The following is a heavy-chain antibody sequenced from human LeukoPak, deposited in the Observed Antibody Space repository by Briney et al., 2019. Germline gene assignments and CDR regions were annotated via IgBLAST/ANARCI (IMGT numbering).Heavy chain of an antibody. V-gene: IGHV1-8*01. CDR3: ARALWHDGDAFDI. CDR1: GYTFTSYD. Sequence: ASVKVSCKASGYTFTSYDINWVRQATGQGLEWMGWMNPNSGNTGYAQKFQGRVTMTRNTSISTAYMELSSLRSEDTAVYYCARALWHDGDAFDIWGQGTMATVSS. J-gene: IGHJ3*02. D-gene: IGHD3-10*01. CDR2: MNPNSGNT.